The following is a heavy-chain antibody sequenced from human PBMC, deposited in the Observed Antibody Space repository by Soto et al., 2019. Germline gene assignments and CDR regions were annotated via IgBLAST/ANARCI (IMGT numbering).Heavy chain of an antibody. CDR1: GFTFSSYA. V-gene: IGHV3-30-3*01. CDR3: ARDSRPQWLPSTHFDY. D-gene: IGHD6-19*01. J-gene: IGHJ4*02. CDR2: ISYDGSNK. Sequence: HPGGSLRLSCAASGFTFSSYAMHWVRQAPGKGLEWVAVISYDGSNKYYADSVKGRFTISRDNSKNTLYLQMNSLRAEDTAVYYCARDSRPQWLPSTHFDYSGQGTLVTVSS.